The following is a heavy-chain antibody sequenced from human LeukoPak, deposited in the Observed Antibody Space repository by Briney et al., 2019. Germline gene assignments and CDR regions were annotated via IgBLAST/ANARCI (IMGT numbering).Heavy chain of an antibody. V-gene: IGHV4-39*01. Sequence: SETLSLTCTVSGGSISSSSYYWGWIRQPPGKGLEWIGSIYYSGSTYYNPSLKSRVTISVDTSKNQFSLTLNSVTAADTAVYYCARASPPYYYDSSGYHPPDYWGQGTLVTVSS. CDR1: GGSISSSSYY. CDR3: ARASPPYYYDSSGYHPPDY. J-gene: IGHJ4*02. D-gene: IGHD3-22*01. CDR2: IYYSGST.